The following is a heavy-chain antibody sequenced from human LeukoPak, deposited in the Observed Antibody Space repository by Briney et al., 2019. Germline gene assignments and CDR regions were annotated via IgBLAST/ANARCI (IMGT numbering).Heavy chain of an antibody. CDR1: GGTFSSYA. J-gene: IGHJ6*03. CDR2: IIPIFDTA. D-gene: IGHD3-3*01. CDR3: ARETITIFGVVISYMDV. V-gene: IGHV1-69*13. Sequence: ASVKVSCKASGGTFSSYAISWVRQAPGQGLEWMGGIIPIFDTANYAQKFQGRVTITADESTSTAYMELSSLRSEDTAVYYCARETITIFGVVISYMDVWGKGTTVTVSS.